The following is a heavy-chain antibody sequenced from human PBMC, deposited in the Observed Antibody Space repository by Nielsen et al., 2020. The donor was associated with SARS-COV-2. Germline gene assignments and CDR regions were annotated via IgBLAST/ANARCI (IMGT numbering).Heavy chain of an antibody. CDR2: ISYDGSNK. D-gene: IGHD4-17*01. J-gene: IGHJ4*02. Sequence: WIRQPPGKGLEWVAVISYDGSNKYYADSVKGRFTISRDNSKNTLYLQMNSLRAEDTAVYYCARVKPVTGKVGDYWGQGTLVTVSS. CDR3: ARVKPVTGKVGDY. V-gene: IGHV3-30*04.